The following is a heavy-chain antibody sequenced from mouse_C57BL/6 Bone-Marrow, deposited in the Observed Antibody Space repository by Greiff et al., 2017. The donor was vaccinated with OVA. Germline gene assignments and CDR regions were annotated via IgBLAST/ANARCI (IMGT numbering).Heavy chain of an antibody. J-gene: IGHJ2*01. V-gene: IGHV3-6*01. D-gene: IGHD1-1*02. Sequence: EVKVEESGPGLVKPSQSLSLTCSVTGYSITSGYYWNWIRQFPGNKLEWMGYISYDGSNNYNPSLKNRISITRDTSKNQFFLKLNSVTTEDTATYYCAKKPGGYYFDYWGQGTTLTVSS. CDR2: ISYDGSN. CDR1: GYSITSGYY. CDR3: AKKPGGYYFDY.